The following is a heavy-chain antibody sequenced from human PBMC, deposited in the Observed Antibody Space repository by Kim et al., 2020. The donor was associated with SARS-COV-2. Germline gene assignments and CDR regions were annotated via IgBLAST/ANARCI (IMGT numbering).Heavy chain of an antibody. Sequence: GGSLRLSCTASGFTFGDYAMSWFRQAPGKGLEWVGFIRSKAYGGTTEYAASVKGRFTISRDDSKSIAYLQMNSLKTEDTAVYYCTSLNSGYYYYGMDVWGQGTTVTVSS. D-gene: IGHD1-26*01. CDR1: GFTFGDYA. CDR3: TSLNSGYYYYGMDV. V-gene: IGHV3-49*03. CDR2: IRSKAYGGTT. J-gene: IGHJ6*02.